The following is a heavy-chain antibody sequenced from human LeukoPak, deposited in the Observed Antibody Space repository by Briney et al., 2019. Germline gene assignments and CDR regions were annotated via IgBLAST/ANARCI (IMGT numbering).Heavy chain of an antibody. V-gene: IGHV3-30*18. D-gene: IGHD6-13*01. Sequence: GSLRLSCAASGFTFSSYGMHWVRQAPGKGLEGVAVISYDGSNKYYADSVKGRFTISRDNSKNTLYLQMNSLRAEDTAVYYCAKDQVQQLVHLPDYWGQGTLVTVSS. CDR1: GFTFSSYG. CDR3: AKDQVQQLVHLPDY. J-gene: IGHJ4*02. CDR2: ISYDGSNK.